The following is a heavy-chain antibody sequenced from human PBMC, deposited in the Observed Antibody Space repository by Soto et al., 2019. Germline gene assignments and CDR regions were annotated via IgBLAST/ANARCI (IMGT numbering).Heavy chain of an antibody. CDR1: GGSISSCSYY. CDR2: IYYSGST. J-gene: IGHJ4*02. CDR3: ARQERYQLLFRPIDY. V-gene: IGHV4-39*01. D-gene: IGHD2-2*01. Sequence: SETLSLTCTVSGGSISSCSYYWGWIRPPPGKGLEWIGSIYYSGSTYYNPSLKSRVTISVDTSKNQFSLKLSSVTAADTAVYYCARQERYQLLFRPIDYWGQGTLVTVSS.